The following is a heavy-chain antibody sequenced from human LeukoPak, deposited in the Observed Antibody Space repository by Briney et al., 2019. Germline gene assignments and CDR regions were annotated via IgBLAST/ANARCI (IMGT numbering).Heavy chain of an antibody. CDR3: ARASITIFGVVIPL. J-gene: IGHJ4*02. CDR2: IYTSGST. D-gene: IGHD3-3*01. CDR1: GGSISSYY. V-gene: IGHV4-4*07. Sequence: SETLSLTCTVSGGSISSYYWSWIRQPAGKGLEWIGRIYTSGSTNYNPSLKSRVTISVDTSKNQFSLKLSSVTAADTAVYYCARASITIFGVVIPLWGQGTLVTVSS.